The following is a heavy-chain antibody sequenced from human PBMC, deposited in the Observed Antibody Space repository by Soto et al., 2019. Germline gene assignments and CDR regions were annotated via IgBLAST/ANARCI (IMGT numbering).Heavy chain of an antibody. V-gene: IGHV3-23*01. J-gene: IGHJ2*01. CDR2: ISGSGGST. CDR3: ARRTVGWYFDL. Sequence: EVELLESGGGLVQPGGSLRLSCAASGFTFSSDAMNWVRQAPGKGLEWVSVISGSGGSTYYADSVKGRFTISRDNSKNTLYSQMNSLRAEDTAVYYCARRTVGWYFDLWGRGTLVTVSS. D-gene: IGHD4-17*01. CDR1: GFTFSSDA.